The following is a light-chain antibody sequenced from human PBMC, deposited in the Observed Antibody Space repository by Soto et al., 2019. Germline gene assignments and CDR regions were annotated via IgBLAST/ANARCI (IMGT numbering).Light chain of an antibody. CDR1: SGSVSTDNY. Sequence: QTVVTQEPSLSVSPAGTVRLTCDLNSGSVSTDNYPSWYQQTPGRAPRTLIYSTSIRSSGVPDRFSGSVVENKAALTITGAQADDESDYYWALYMGRGISMFGGGTKLTVL. V-gene: IGLV8-61*01. CDR2: STS. J-gene: IGLJ3*02. CDR3: ALYMGRGISM.